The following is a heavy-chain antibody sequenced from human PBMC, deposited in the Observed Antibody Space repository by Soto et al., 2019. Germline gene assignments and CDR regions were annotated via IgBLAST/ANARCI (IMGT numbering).Heavy chain of an antibody. CDR2: IYHSGST. V-gene: IGHV4-30-2*01. D-gene: IGHD2-21*02. CDR1: GGSISSGGYS. J-gene: IGHJ5*02. Sequence: QLQLQESGSGLVKPSQTLSLTCAVSGGSISSGGYSWSWIRQPPGKGLEWIGYIYHSGSTYYNPSRKSRGTISVDRSKNQFSLKLSSVTAADTAVYYCARVAYCGGDCQRGFDPWGQGTLVTVSS. CDR3: ARVAYCGGDCQRGFDP.